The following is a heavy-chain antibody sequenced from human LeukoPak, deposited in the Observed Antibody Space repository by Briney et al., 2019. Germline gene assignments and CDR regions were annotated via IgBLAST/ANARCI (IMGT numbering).Heavy chain of an antibody. CDR2: ISYDGGNK. CDR1: GFTFSSYG. J-gene: IGHJ4*02. CDR3: AKDSGDYGTPGDY. D-gene: IGHD4-17*01. V-gene: IGHV3-30*18. Sequence: PGGSLRLSCAASGFTFSSYGMHWVRQAPGKGLEWVAVISYDGGNKYYADSVKGRFTISRDNSKNTLYLQMNSLRAEDTAVYYCAKDSGDYGTPGDYWGQGTLVTVSS.